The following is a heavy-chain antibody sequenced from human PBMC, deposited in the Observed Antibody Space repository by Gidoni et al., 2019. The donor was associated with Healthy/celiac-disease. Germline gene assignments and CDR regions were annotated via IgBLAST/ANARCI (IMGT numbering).Heavy chain of an antibody. V-gene: IGHV3-21*01. Sequence: EVQLVESGGGLVKPGGSLRLSCAASGFTFSSYSMNWVRQAPGKGLEWVSSISSSSSYIYYADSVKGRFTISRDNAKNSLYLQMNSLRAEDTAVYYCARVRCSGGSCYRPLLLGYMDVWGKGTTVTVSS. CDR1: GFTFSSYS. CDR3: ARVRCSGGSCYRPLLLGYMDV. CDR2: ISSSSSYI. J-gene: IGHJ6*03. D-gene: IGHD2-15*01.